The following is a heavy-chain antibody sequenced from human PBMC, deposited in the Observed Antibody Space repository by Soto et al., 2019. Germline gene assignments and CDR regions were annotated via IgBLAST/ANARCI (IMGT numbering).Heavy chain of an antibody. D-gene: IGHD2-15*01. J-gene: IGHJ4*02. V-gene: IGHV3-23*01. CDR1: GFTFSNYA. Sequence: EVQLLESGGGSAQPGESLRLSCVASGFTFSNYAMSWVRQAPGTGLEWVSGISGSGHSTYYADSVKGRFTISRDTSRDTVYLQMDNLSADDTAVYYCAKGSGPDCSGVTGYPFGHWGQGTLVTVSS. CDR2: ISGSGHST. CDR3: AKGSGPDCSGVTGYPFGH.